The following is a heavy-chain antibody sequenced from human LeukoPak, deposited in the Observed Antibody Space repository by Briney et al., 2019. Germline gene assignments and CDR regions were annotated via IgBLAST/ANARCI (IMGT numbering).Heavy chain of an antibody. Sequence: PSETLSLTCTVSGGSISSSSYYWGWIRQPPGKGLEWIGSIYYSGSTYYNPSLKSRVTISVDTSKNQFSLKLSSVTAADTAVYYCARARYSGSYWDYYYYMDVWDKGTTVTISS. D-gene: IGHD1-26*01. J-gene: IGHJ6*03. CDR3: ARARYSGSYWDYYYYMDV. CDR2: IYYSGST. V-gene: IGHV4-39*07. CDR1: GGSISSSSYY.